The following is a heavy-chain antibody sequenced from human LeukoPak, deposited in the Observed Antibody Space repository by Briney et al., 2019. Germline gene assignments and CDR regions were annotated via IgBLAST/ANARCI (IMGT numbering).Heavy chain of an antibody. V-gene: IGHV3-33*01. D-gene: IGHD3-22*01. CDR1: GFTFSSYG. J-gene: IGHJ5*02. CDR3: ARGPSHYYDSSGSEFDP. Sequence: GGSLRLSCAASGFTFSSYGMRWVRQAPGKGLEWVAVIWYDGSNKYYADSVKGRFTISRDNSKNTLYLQMDSLRAEDTAVYYCARGPSHYYDSSGSEFDPWGQGTLVTVSS. CDR2: IWYDGSNK.